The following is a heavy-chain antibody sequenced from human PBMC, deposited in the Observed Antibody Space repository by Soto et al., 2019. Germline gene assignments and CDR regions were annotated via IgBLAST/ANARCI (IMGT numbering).Heavy chain of an antibody. J-gene: IGHJ6*02. Sequence: PGEPQKISCKASGYSFTSYWIGWVRQMPGKGLEWMGIIYPGDSDTRYSPSFQGQVTISADKSISTAYLQWSSLKASDTAMYYCAAYSGSFYYGMDVWGQGTTVTVSS. V-gene: IGHV5-51*01. CDR3: AAYSGSFYYGMDV. CDR2: IYPGDSDT. CDR1: GYSFTSYW. D-gene: IGHD1-26*01.